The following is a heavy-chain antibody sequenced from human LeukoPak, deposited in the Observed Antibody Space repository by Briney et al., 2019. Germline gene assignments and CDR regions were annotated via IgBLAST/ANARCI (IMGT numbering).Heavy chain of an antibody. CDR3: ARSPRYSSSWYWFDP. V-gene: IGHV3-30-3*01. Sequence: GRSLRLSCAASGFTFSCYAMHWVRQAPGKGLEWVAVISYDGSNKYYADSVKGRFTISRDNSKNTLYLQMNSLRAEDTAVYYCARSPRYSSSWYWFDPWGQGTLVTVSS. D-gene: IGHD6-13*01. CDR2: ISYDGSNK. CDR1: GFTFSCYA. J-gene: IGHJ5*02.